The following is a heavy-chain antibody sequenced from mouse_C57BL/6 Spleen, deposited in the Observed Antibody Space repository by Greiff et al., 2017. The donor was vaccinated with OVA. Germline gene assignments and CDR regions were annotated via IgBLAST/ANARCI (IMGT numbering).Heavy chain of an antibody. CDR2: IYPRDGST. CDR1: GYTFTDHT. D-gene: IGHD2-5*01. CDR3: ARQGPYSNSWFAY. J-gene: IGHJ3*01. V-gene: IGHV1-78*01. Sequence: VKLQQSDAELVKPGASVKISCKVSGYTFTDHTIHWMKQRPEQGLEWIGYIYPRDGSTKYNEKFKGKATLTADKSSSTAYMQLNSLTSEDSAVYFCARQGPYSNSWFAYWGQGTLVTVSA.